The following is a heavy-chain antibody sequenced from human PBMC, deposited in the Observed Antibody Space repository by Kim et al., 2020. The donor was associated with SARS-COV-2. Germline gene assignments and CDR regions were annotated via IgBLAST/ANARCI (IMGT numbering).Heavy chain of an antibody. CDR3: ASSVKELAVRIFDY. J-gene: IGHJ4*01. V-gene: IGHV4-61*01. D-gene: IGHD2-8*02. CDR1: GGSVSSGSYY. Sequence: SETLSLTCTVSGGSVSSGSYYWSWIRQPPGKGLEWIGYIYYSGSTNYNPSLKSRVTISVDTSKNQFSLKLSSVTSADTAVYYCASSVKELAVRIFDYWGHGALVTVSS. CDR2: IYYSGST.